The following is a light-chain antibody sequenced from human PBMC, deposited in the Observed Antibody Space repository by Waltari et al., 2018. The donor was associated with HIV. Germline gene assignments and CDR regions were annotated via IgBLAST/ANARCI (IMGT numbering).Light chain of an antibody. CDR2: RNK. V-gene: IGLV1-47*01. CDR1: SSNLGNNH. J-gene: IGLJ2*01. CDR3: AAGDDSLSGV. Sequence: QSVLTQTPSASGTPGQRVTLSCAGGSSNLGNNHVYWYQQFPGPAPKHLIYRNKQRPAGVPDRFSGSKSVTSASLVISGRRSEDEADYYCAAGDDSLSGVFGGGTKVTVL.